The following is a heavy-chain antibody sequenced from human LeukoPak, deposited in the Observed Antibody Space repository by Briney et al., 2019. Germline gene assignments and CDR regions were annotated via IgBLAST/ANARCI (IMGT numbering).Heavy chain of an antibody. CDR2: ISAYSGHT. Sequence: GASVKVSFKASGHTFTNYGISWVRQAPGQRLEWMGWISAYSGHTKYVQRLQGRVTMTTDTSTSTAYMELRSLRSDDTAAYYCARDLTHRRNYDNSGYQIVPAFWGQGTLVTVSS. D-gene: IGHD3-22*01. CDR1: GHTFTNYG. CDR3: ARDLTHRRNYDNSGYQIVPAF. J-gene: IGHJ4*02. V-gene: IGHV1-18*01.